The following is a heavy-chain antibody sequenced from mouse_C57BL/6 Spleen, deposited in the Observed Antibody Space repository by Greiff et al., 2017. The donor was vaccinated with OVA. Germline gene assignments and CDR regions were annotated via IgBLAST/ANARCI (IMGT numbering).Heavy chain of an antibody. J-gene: IGHJ2*01. V-gene: IGHV10-3*01. CDR2: IRSKSSNYAT. D-gene: IGHD4-1*01. CDR1: GFTFNTYA. CDR3: VRDERGTGHFDY. Sequence: EVQGVESGGGLVQPKGSLKLSCAASGFTFNTYAMHWVRQAPGKGLEWVARIRSKSSNYATYYADSVKDRFTISRDDSQSMLYLQMNNLQTEDTAMYYCVRDERGTGHFDYWGQGTTLTVSS.